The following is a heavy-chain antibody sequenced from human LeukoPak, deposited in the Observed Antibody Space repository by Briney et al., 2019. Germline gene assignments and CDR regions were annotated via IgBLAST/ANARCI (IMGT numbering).Heavy chain of an antibody. CDR1: GYTFTSYG. Sequence: ASVKVSCKASGYTFTSYGISWVRQAPGQGLEWMGWISAYNGNTNYAQKLQGRVTMATDTSTSTAYMELRSLRSDDTAVYYCARDYNWNDRYPFDYWGQGTLVTVSS. CDR2: ISAYNGNT. CDR3: ARDYNWNDRYPFDY. D-gene: IGHD1-1*01. J-gene: IGHJ4*02. V-gene: IGHV1-18*01.